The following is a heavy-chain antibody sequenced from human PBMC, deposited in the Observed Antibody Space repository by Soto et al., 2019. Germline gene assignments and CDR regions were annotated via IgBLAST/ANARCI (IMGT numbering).Heavy chain of an antibody. D-gene: IGHD3-3*01. Sequence: QITLNESGPTQVKPRQTLTLTCTFSGFSLTTSGVGVCWIRQSPGKAPEWLALIYWDDDKRYSPSLKSRLTITKDTSKNQVVLTMADLDPADRATYYCAHRVLRTVFGLVTTTAIYFDFWGQGTPVAVSS. CDR3: AHRVLRTVFGLVTTTAIYFDF. J-gene: IGHJ4*02. CDR2: IYWDDDK. V-gene: IGHV2-5*02. CDR1: GFSLTTSGVG.